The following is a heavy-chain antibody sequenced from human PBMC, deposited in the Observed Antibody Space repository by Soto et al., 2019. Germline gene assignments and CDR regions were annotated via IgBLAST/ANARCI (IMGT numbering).Heavy chain of an antibody. CDR2: FDPEDGET. CDR1: GYTLTELS. V-gene: IGHV1-24*01. Sequence: GASVKVSCKVSGYTLTELSMHWVRQAPGKGLEWMGGFDPEDGETIYAQKFQGRVTMTEDTSTDTAYMELSSLRSEDTAVYYCATQTTVTTLYYHYYGMDVWGQGTTVTVSS. CDR3: ATQTTVTTLYYHYYGMDV. D-gene: IGHD4-17*01. J-gene: IGHJ6*02.